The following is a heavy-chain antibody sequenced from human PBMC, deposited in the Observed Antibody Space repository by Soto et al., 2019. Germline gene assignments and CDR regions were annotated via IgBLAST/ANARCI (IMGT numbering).Heavy chain of an antibody. Sequence: EVQLLESGGGLVQPGGSLRLSCAASGFTFSSYAMSWVRQAPGKGLEWVSAISGSGGSTYYADSVKGRFTISRDNSKNTLYLQMNSLRAEDTAVYYCAKVPLQEDIVATISPFDYWGQGTLVTVSS. CDR3: AKVPLQEDIVATISPFDY. D-gene: IGHD5-12*01. CDR2: ISGSGGST. V-gene: IGHV3-23*01. CDR1: GFTFSSYA. J-gene: IGHJ4*02.